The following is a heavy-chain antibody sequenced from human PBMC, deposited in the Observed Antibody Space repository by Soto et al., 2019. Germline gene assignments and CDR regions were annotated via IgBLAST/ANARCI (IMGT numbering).Heavy chain of an antibody. D-gene: IGHD4-17*01. Sequence: GGSLRLSCAASGFTFSSYSMNWVRQAPGKGLEWVSSISSSSSYIYYADSVKGRFTISRDNAKNSLYLQMNSLRAEDTAVYYCARVLPETTTVTEIYYYYYYGMDVWGQGTTVTVSS. CDR3: ARVLPETTTVTEIYYYYYYGMDV. V-gene: IGHV3-21*01. CDR2: ISSSSSYI. CDR1: GFTFSSYS. J-gene: IGHJ6*02.